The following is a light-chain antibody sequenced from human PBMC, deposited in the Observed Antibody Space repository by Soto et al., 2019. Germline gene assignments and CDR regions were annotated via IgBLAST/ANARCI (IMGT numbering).Light chain of an antibody. V-gene: IGLV3-21*04. Sequence: SYELTQPPSVSVAPGXXARITCGGNNIGSKSVHWCQQKPGQAPVLVIYYDSDRPSGIPERFSGSNSGNTATLTISRVEAGDEADYYCQVWDSSSDPWVFGGGTKLTVL. CDR1: NIGSKS. CDR2: YDS. J-gene: IGLJ3*02. CDR3: QVWDSSSDPWV.